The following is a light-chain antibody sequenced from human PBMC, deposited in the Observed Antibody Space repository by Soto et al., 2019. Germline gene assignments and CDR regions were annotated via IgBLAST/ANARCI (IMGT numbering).Light chain of an antibody. J-gene: IGKJ4*01. CDR3: QQYDSYPLT. Sequence: DIQMTQSPSTLSASVGDRVTITCRASQSISSWLAWYQQKPGKAPNLLIYKTSSLESGVPSRFSGSGSGTEFTLTVNSLQPDDFATYYCQQYDSYPLTFGGGTKGGYQ. CDR1: QSISSW. V-gene: IGKV1-5*03. CDR2: KTS.